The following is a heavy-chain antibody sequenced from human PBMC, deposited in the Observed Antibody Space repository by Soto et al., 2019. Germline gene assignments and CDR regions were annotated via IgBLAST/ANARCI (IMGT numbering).Heavy chain of an antibody. CDR3: AKGEDYYGMDV. V-gene: IGHV3-23*01. D-gene: IGHD1-26*01. Sequence: GGSLRLSCAASGFTFSFYPMSWVRQAQGKGLEWVSGISSSAGTTYYADPVKGRFTISRDNSKNTLYLQMDSLRAEDTAVYYCAKGEDYYGMDVWGQGTTVTVSS. CDR1: GFTFSFYP. J-gene: IGHJ6*02. CDR2: ISSSAGTT.